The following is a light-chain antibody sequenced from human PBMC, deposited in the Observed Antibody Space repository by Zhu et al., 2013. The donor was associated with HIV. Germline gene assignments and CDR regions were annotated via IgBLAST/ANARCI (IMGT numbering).Light chain of an antibody. Sequence: IVLTQSPGSLSLSPGERATLSCRASQSVSGSYLAWYQRQPGQAPRLLIYGASSRATGISDRFSGSGSGTDFTLTISRLEPEDFAVYYCQQYGDSPKTFGQGTKLEIK. CDR3: QQYGDSPKT. J-gene: IGKJ2*01. V-gene: IGKV3-20*01. CDR1: QSVSGSY. CDR2: GAS.